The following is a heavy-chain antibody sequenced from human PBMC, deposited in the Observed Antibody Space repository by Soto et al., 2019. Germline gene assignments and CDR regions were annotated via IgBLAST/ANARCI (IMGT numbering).Heavy chain of an antibody. D-gene: IGHD2-2*01. CDR3: AREVGYCSSTSCYELDY. Sequence: SETLSLTCTVSGGSMSSGGYYWSWIRQHPGKGLEWIGYIYYSGSTYYNPSLKSRVTISVDTSKNQFSLKLSSVTAADTAVYYCAREVGYCSSTSCYELDYWGQGTLVTVSS. J-gene: IGHJ4*02. CDR2: IYYSGST. V-gene: IGHV4-31*03. CDR1: GGSMSSGGYY.